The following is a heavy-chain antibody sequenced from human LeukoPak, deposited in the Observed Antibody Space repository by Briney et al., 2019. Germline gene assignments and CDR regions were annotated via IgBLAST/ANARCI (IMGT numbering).Heavy chain of an antibody. CDR2: IRYDGSNK. CDR3: ATGRAARLSPFDY. CDR1: GFTFSSYG. V-gene: IGHV3-30*02. Sequence: GGSLRLSCAASGFTFSSYGMHWVRQAPGKGLEWVAFIRYDGSNKYYADSVKGRFTISRDNSKNTLYLQMNSLRAEDTAVYCCATGRAARLSPFDYWGQGTLVTVSS. J-gene: IGHJ4*02. D-gene: IGHD6-6*01.